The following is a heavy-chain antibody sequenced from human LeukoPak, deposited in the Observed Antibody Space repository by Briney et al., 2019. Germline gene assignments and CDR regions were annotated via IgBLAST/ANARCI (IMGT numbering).Heavy chain of an antibody. CDR2: ISYDGSNK. CDR3: ARKNGSGSYYNPGRSEMVDY. CDR1: GFTFSSYA. V-gene: IGHV3-30-3*01. J-gene: IGHJ4*02. Sequence: PGGSLRLSCAASGFTFSSYAMHWVRQAPGKGLEWVAVISYDGSNKYYADSVKGRFTISRDNSKNTLYLQMNSLRAEDTAVYYCARKNGSGSYYNPGRSEMVDYWGQGTLVTVSS. D-gene: IGHD3-10*01.